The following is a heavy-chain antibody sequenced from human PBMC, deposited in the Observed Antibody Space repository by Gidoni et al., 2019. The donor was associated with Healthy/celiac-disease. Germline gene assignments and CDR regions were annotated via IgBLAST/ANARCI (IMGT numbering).Heavy chain of an antibody. CDR1: GFTFSSYG. Sequence: QVQLVESGGGVVQPGRSMRLSCAASGFTFSSYGMQWVRQAPGKGLEWVAVRSYDGSNKYYADSVKGRFTISRDNSKNTLYLQMNSLRAEDTAVYYCAKGGSYCGGDCYPPDFDYWGQGTLVTVSS. J-gene: IGHJ4*02. D-gene: IGHD2-21*02. CDR2: RSYDGSNK. CDR3: AKGGSYCGGDCYPPDFDY. V-gene: IGHV3-30*18.